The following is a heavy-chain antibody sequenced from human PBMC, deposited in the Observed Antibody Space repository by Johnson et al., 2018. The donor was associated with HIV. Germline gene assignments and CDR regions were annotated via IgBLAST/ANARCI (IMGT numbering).Heavy chain of an antibody. V-gene: IGHV3-23*04. CDR1: GFTFSSYD. CDR2: ISGSGGST. CDR3: VFDTSTYAAFDM. J-gene: IGHJ3*02. D-gene: IGHD5-12*01. Sequence: VQLVESGGGLVQPGGSLRLSCAASGFTFSSYDMHWVRQATGKGLEWVSAISGSGGSTYYADSVKGQFTISRDNAKNSLYLQMNSLRAEDTAVYYCVFDTSTYAAFDMWGQGTMVTVSS.